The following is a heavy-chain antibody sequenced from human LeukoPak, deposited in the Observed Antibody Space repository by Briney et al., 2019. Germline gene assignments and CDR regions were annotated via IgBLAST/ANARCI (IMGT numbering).Heavy chain of an antibody. J-gene: IGHJ4*02. V-gene: IGHV3-23*01. CDR3: AKRLEVVATTIDY. Sequence: GGSLRLSCAASGFSFSSYVMSWVRQAPGKGLEWVSGINSGGGSTYYADSVKGRFTISRDNSKNTLYLQMNSLRGEDTAVYYCAKRLEVVATTIDYWGQGTLVTVSS. CDR1: GFSFSSYV. D-gene: IGHD5-12*01. CDR2: INSGGGST.